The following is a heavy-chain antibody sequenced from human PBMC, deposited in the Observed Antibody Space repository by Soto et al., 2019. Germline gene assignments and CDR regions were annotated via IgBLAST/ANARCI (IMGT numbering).Heavy chain of an antibody. CDR1: GFSLSTNGVG. Sequence: SGPTLVNPTQTPTLTCTFSGFSLSTNGVGVGWIRQPPGKALEWLTLIYWDDDKRYSPSLKSRLTITKDTSKNQVVLTMTNMDPVDTATYYCAHSGYGGPSGIYNWFDPWGQGTLVTVSS. J-gene: IGHJ5*02. CDR3: AHSGYGGPSGIYNWFDP. V-gene: IGHV2-5*02. D-gene: IGHD5-12*01. CDR2: IYWDDDK.